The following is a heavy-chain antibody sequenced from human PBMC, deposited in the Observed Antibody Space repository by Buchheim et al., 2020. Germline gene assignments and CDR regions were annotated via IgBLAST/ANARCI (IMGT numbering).Heavy chain of an antibody. Sequence: QVQLQESGPGLVKPSGTLSLTCAVSGGSISSSNWWSWVRQPPGKGLEWIGEIYHSGSTNSHPSLKSRFTISVDKSKNQFSLKLSSVTAADTAVYYCARVSRQWLVPRRMHWFDPWGQGTL. V-gene: IGHV4-4*02. CDR2: IYHSGST. CDR1: GGSISSSNW. J-gene: IGHJ5*02. D-gene: IGHD6-19*01. CDR3: ARVSRQWLVPRRMHWFDP.